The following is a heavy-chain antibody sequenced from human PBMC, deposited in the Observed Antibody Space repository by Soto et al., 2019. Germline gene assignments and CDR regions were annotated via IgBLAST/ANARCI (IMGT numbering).Heavy chain of an antibody. Sequence: PGGSLRLSCAASGFTFSSYAMSWVRQAPGKGLEWVSAISGSGGSTYYADSVKGRFTISRDNSKNTLYLQMNSLGAEDTAVYYCAKVGGGTLIAALDYWGQGTLVTVSS. CDR1: GFTFSSYA. V-gene: IGHV3-23*01. CDR2: ISGSGGST. J-gene: IGHJ4*02. D-gene: IGHD6-6*01. CDR3: AKVGGGTLIAALDY.